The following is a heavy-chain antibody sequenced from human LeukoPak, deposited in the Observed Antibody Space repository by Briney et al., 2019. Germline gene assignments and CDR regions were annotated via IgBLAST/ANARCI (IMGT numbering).Heavy chain of an antibody. D-gene: IGHD6-6*01. CDR1: GFTFDDYA. V-gene: IGHV3-9*01. CDR3: AKGNWRYSSSEAYYGMDV. J-gene: IGHJ6*02. CDR2: ISWNSGSI. Sequence: SGRSLRLSCAASGFTFDDYAMHWVRQAPGKGLEWVSGISWNSGSIGYADSVKGRFTISRDNAKNSLYLQMNSLRAEDTALYYCAKGNWRYSSSEAYYGMDVWGQGTTVTVSS.